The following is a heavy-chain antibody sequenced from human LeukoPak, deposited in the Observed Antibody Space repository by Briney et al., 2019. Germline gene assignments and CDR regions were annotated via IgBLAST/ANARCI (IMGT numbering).Heavy chain of an antibody. CDR3: ARDTQLELIDY. D-gene: IGHD1-1*01. V-gene: IGHV3-74*01. Sequence: GGSLRLSCAASGSTFSSYWMHWVRQAPGKGLVWVSRINSDGSSTSYADSVKGRFTISRDNAKNTLYLQMNSLRAEDTAVYYCARDTQLELIDYWGQGTLVTVSS. J-gene: IGHJ4*02. CDR1: GSTFSSYW. CDR2: INSDGSST.